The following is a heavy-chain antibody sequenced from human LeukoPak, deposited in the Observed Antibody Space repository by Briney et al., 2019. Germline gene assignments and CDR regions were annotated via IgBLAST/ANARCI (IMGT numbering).Heavy chain of an antibody. CDR1: GFTFSSYS. CDR3: ARGLVGALEAFDI. J-gene: IGHJ3*02. Sequence: GGSLRLSCAASGFTFSSYSMNWVRQAPGKGLEWVSSISSSSGYIYYADSVKGRFTISRDNAKNSLYLQMNSLRAEDTAVYYCARGLVGALEAFDIWGQGTMVTVSS. V-gene: IGHV3-21*01. CDR2: ISSSSGYI. D-gene: IGHD1-26*01.